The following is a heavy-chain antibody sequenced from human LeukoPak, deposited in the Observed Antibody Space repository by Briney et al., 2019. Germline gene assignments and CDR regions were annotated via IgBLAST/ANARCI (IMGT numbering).Heavy chain of an antibody. CDR1: GFTFSSYE. J-gene: IGHJ6*02. D-gene: IGHD6-13*01. Sequence: GGSLRLSCPASGFTFSSYEVNWVRQAPGKGLEWVSYISSSGRTTHYADSVKGRFTISRDNAKDSLYLQMNSLRAEDTAVYYCARVATAGTTFYYGMDVWGQGTTVTVSS. CDR3: ARVATAGTTFYYGMDV. CDR2: ISSSGRTT. V-gene: IGHV3-48*03.